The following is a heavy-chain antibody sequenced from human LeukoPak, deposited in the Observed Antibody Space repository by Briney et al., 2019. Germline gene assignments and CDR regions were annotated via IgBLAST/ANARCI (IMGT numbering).Heavy chain of an antibody. D-gene: IGHD4-23*01. CDR3: ARRNWYGGGY. J-gene: IGHJ4*02. CDR1: DGSISSSSYY. Sequence: KASETLSLTCTVSDGSISSSSYYWGWIRQPPGKGLEWIGSIYYGSVFYSGSTYYNPSLKSRVTISVDTSKNQFSLKLSSVTAADTAVYYCARRNWYGGGYWGQGTLVTVSS. CDR2: IYYGSVFYSGST. V-gene: IGHV4-39*01.